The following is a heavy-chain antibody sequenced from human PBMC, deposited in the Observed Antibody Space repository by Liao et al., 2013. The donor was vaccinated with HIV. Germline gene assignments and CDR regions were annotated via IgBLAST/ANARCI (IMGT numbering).Heavy chain of an antibody. V-gene: IGHV4-39*07. CDR3: ARDSGLGSAYFDY. D-gene: IGHD3-10*01. CDR2: IYYSGIT. CDR1: VASISRSSYF. Sequence: QVQLQESGPGLVKPSETLSLTCSVSVASISRSSYFWAWIRQAPGKGLEWIGNIYYSGITDYNPSLKSRVTILIDTSKNQFSLGLTSVTAADTAVYYCARDSGLGSAYFDYWGQGIPVTVSS. J-gene: IGHJ4*02.